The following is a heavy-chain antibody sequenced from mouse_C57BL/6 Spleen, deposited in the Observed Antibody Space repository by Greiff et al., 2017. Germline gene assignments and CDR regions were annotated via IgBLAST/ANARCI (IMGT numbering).Heavy chain of an antibody. J-gene: IGHJ2*01. V-gene: IGHV1-76*01. CDR2: IYPGSGNT. CDR1: GYTFTDYY. CDR3: ARESEVYFDY. Sequence: LQESGAELVRPGASVKLSCKASGYTFTDYYINWVKQRPGQGLEWIARIYPGSGNTYYNEKFKGKATLTAEKSSSTAYMQLSSLTSEDSAVYFCARESEVYFDYWGQGTTLTVSS.